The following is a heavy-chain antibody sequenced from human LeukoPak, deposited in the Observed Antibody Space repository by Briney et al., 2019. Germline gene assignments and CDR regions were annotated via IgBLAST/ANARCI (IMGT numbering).Heavy chain of an antibody. V-gene: IGHV3-74*01. J-gene: IGHJ4*02. CDR1: GFTFSSYW. CDR3: ARAGYGSGKVDY. D-gene: IGHD3-10*01. CDR2: INSDGSST. Sequence: GGSLRLSCAASGFTFSSYWMHWVRQAPGKGLVWVSRINSDGSSTSYADSVKGRFTISRDNAKNTLYLQMNSLRAEDTAVYYCARAGYGSGKVDYWGQGTLVTVSS.